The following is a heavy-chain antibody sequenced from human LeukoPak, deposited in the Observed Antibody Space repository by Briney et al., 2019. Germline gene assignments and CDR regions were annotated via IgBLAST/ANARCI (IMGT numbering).Heavy chain of an antibody. CDR3: ARVYSSGWSY. CDR2: INSEGSGI. D-gene: IGHD6-19*01. CDR1: GFTFSNYW. J-gene: IGHJ4*02. Sequence: GGSLRLSCGASGFTFSNYWMHWVRQAPGKGLVWVSRINSEGSGIRYADSVKGRFTISRDNAKKSLYLQMNSLRAEDTAVYYCARVYSSGWSYWGQGTLVTVSS. V-gene: IGHV3-74*01.